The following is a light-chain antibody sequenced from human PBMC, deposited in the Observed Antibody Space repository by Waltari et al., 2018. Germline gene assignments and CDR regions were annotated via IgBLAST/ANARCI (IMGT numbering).Light chain of an antibody. CDR3: SSYTSSSTWV. CDR1: SSDVGGYNY. J-gene: IGLJ3*02. V-gene: IGLV2-14*01. CDR2: DVS. Sequence: QSALTQPASVSGSPGQSITISCTGTSSDVGGYNYVSWYQQHPGKAPKLMIYDVSNRPSGVSTRFSASKSGNTASLTISGLQADDEADYYCSSYTSSSTWVFGGGTKLTVL.